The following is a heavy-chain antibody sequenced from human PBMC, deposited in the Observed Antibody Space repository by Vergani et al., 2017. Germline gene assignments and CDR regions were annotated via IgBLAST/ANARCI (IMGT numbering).Heavy chain of an antibody. CDR2: ISGSGGST. CDR3: AKDTPYSSSWYDHYYYYMGV. J-gene: IGHJ6*03. D-gene: IGHD6-13*01. V-gene: IGHV3-23*01. Sequence: EVQLLESGGGLVQPGGSLRLSCAASGFTFSSYAMSWVRQAPGKGLEWVSAISGSGGSTYYADSVKGRFTISRDNSKNTLYLQMNSLRAEDTAVYYCAKDTPYSSSWYDHYYYYMGVWGKGTTVTVSS. CDR1: GFTFSSYA.